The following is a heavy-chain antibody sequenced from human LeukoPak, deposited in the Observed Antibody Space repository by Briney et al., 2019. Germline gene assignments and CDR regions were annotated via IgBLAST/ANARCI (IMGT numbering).Heavy chain of an antibody. Sequence: GASVKVSCKTSGSPFVNYAIGWVRQAPGQGLEWMGRIIPSLDITNYAQKFQGRVTITADKSTSTAYMELTRLTSEDTAVYFCAREGTMVRGARKSYYGMDVWGQGTTVTVSS. CDR3: AREGTMVRGARKSYYGMDV. CDR1: GSPFVNYA. CDR2: IIPSLDIT. V-gene: IGHV1-69*04. D-gene: IGHD3-10*01. J-gene: IGHJ6*02.